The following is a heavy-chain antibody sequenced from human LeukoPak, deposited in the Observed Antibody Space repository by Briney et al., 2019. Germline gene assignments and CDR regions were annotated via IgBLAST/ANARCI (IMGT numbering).Heavy chain of an antibody. J-gene: IGHJ3*02. CDR1: GFPFSTYA. Sequence: GGSLRLSCVASGFPFSTYAMHWVRQAPGKGLEYVSGISSNGSNTNYADSVKGRFTISRDNSKNTLYLQMNSLRAEDTAVYYCAKARGYSGSYSYDAFDIWGQGTMVTVSS. D-gene: IGHD1-26*01. CDR3: AKARGYSGSYSYDAFDI. V-gene: IGHV3-64*04. CDR2: ISSNGSNT.